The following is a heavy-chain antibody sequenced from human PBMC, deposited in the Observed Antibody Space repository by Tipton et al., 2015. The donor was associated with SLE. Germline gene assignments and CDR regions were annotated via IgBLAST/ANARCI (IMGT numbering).Heavy chain of an antibody. D-gene: IGHD3-10*01. CDR1: GFTFDDYA. Sequence: SLRLSCAASGFTFDDYAMHWVRQAPGKGLEWVSGISWNSGSIGYADSVKGRFTISRDNAKNSLYLQMNSLRAEDTALYYCAKDRGYGSGSYYMGLDYWGQGTLVTVSS. V-gene: IGHV3-9*01. J-gene: IGHJ4*02. CDR3: AKDRGYGSGSYYMGLDY. CDR2: ISWNSGSI.